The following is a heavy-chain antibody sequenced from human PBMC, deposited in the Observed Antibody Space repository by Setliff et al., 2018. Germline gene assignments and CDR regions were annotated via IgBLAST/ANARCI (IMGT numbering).Heavy chain of an antibody. D-gene: IGHD1-26*01. J-gene: IGHJ6*03. Sequence: SETLSLTCTVSGDSITSNSYHWGWIRQPPGKGLEWIGYIYYSGSTYYNPSLKSRVTISVDTSKNQFSLKLSSVTAADTAVYYCARDRLLVGARYAMDVWGKGTTVTVSS. V-gene: IGHV4-31*03. CDR1: GDSITSNSYH. CDR2: IYYSGST. CDR3: ARDRLLVGARYAMDV.